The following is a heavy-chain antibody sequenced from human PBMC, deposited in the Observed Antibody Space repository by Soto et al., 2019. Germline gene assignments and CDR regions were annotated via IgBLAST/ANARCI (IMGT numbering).Heavy chain of an antibody. CDR3: AREVGVARLRFLEWSYGMDV. Sequence: GGALRLPCGASGFTLSTYSINLVRQAPGKGPGGVSYISSSSSTIYYADSVKGRFTISRDNAKNSLYLQMNSLRDEDTAVYYCAREVGVARLRFLEWSYGMDVWGQGTTVTVSS. J-gene: IGHJ6*02. D-gene: IGHD3-3*01. V-gene: IGHV3-48*02. CDR2: ISSSSSTI. CDR1: GFTLSTYS.